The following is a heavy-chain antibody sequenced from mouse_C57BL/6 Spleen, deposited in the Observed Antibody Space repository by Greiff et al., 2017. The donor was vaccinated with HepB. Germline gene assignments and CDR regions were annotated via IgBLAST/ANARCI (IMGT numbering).Heavy chain of an antibody. D-gene: IGHD1-1*01. V-gene: IGHV1-52*01. CDR2: IDPSDSET. Sequence: QVQLKQSGAELVRPGSSVKLSCKASGYTFTSYWMHWVKQRPIQGLEWIGNIDPSDSETHYNQKFKDKATLTVDKSSSTAYMQLSSLTSEDSAVYYWARWDYGTLYAMDYWGQGTSVTVSS. CDR3: ARWDYGTLYAMDY. CDR1: GYTFTSYW. J-gene: IGHJ4*01.